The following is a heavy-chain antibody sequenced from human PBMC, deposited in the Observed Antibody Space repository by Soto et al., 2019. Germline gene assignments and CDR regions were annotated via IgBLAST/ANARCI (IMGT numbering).Heavy chain of an antibody. Sequence: PSETLSLTCTVSGGSISSYYWSWIRQPPGKGLEWIGYIYYSGSTNYNPSLKSRVTISVDTSKNQFSLKLSSVTAAETAVYYCASIPTQLDYGMDVWGQGTTVTVSS. CDR1: GGSISSYY. V-gene: IGHV4-59*01. CDR2: IYYSGST. CDR3: ASIPTQLDYGMDV. D-gene: IGHD2-2*01. J-gene: IGHJ6*02.